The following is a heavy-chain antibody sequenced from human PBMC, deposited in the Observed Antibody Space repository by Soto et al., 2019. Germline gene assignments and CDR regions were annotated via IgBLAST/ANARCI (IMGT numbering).Heavy chain of an antibody. Sequence: QVQLVQSGAEVKKPGASVKVSCKASGYTFTGYYMHWVRQAPGRGLEWMGWINPNSGGTNYAQKCQGRVTMTRDKSISTAYVELSRLRSDDTAVYYWAREGPHNHRYSSDWYYFDYWGQGTLVTVSS. CDR2: INPNSGGT. CDR3: AREGPHNHRYSSDWYYFDY. D-gene: IGHD6-19*01. V-gene: IGHV1-2*02. J-gene: IGHJ4*02. CDR1: GYTFTGYY.